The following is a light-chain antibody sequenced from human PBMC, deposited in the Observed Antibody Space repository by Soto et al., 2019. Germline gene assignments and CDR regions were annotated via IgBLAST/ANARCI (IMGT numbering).Light chain of an antibody. CDR2: EGN. J-gene: IGLJ2*01. Sequence: QSALTQPASVSGSPGQSITISCTGTSSDVGSYNLVSWYQQHPGKAPKLMIYEGNKRPSGVSNRFSASKSGNTASLTITGLQAEDEADYYCCSFADSSTHVLFGGGTKLTVL. V-gene: IGLV2-23*01. CDR3: CSFADSSTHVL. CDR1: SSDVGSYNL.